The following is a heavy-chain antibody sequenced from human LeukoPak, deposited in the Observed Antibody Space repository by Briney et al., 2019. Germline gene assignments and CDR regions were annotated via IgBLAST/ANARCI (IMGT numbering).Heavy chain of an antibody. CDR2: IFHSGST. D-gene: IGHD1-26*01. J-gene: IGHJ4*02. CDR1: GGSVSNNNW. CDR3: ARAVGASEEKKI. Sequence: PSETLSLTCAVSGGSVSNNNWWTRVRQPPGKGLEWVGEIFHSGSTNYNPSLKSRVTISVDKSKNQFSLRLSSVTAADTAVYYCARAVGASEEKKIWGQGILVTVSS. V-gene: IGHV4-4*02.